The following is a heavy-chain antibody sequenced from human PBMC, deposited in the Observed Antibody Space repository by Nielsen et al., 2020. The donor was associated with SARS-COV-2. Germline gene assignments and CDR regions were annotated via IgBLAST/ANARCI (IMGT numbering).Heavy chain of an antibody. CDR1: GFTFSSLW. J-gene: IGHJ4*02. CDR3: AGVPY. Sequence: GESLKISCVASGFTFSSLWMHWVRQVPGKGLVWVSRIDSDGRNKVYADSVKGRFTISRDNARNTVYLQMNSLRPEDTAVYYCAGVPYWGQGTLVTASS. V-gene: IGHV3-74*01. CDR2: IDSDGRNK.